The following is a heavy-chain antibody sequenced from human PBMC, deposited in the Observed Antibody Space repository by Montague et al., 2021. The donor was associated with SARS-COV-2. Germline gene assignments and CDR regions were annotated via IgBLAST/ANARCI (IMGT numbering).Heavy chain of an antibody. J-gene: IGHJ4*02. D-gene: IGHD5-24*01. CDR1: GITFGDYG. V-gene: IGHV3-20*04. CDR3: ARGRYNS. Sequence: SLRLSCAASGITFGDYGMSWVRQAPRKGLEWVSGINRNGGSTGYADSVKGRFTISRDNAKNSLYLQMNSLRAEDTALYYCARGRYNSWGQGTLVTVSS. CDR2: INRNGGST.